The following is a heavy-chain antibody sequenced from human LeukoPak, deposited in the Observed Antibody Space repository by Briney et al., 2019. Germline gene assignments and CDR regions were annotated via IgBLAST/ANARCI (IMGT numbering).Heavy chain of an antibody. CDR3: AREQGYGDSLDY. Sequence: GGSLRLSXAASGFTFSSYSMNWVRQSPGKGLEWVSSISSSSSYIYYADSVKGRFTISRDNAKNSLYLQMNSLRAEDTAVYYCAREQGYGDSLDYWGQGTLVTVSS. V-gene: IGHV3-21*01. CDR1: GFTFSSYS. CDR2: ISSSSSYI. J-gene: IGHJ4*02. D-gene: IGHD4-17*01.